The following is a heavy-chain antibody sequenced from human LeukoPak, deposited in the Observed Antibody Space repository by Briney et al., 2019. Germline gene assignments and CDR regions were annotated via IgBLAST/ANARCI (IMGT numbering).Heavy chain of an antibody. V-gene: IGHV3-23*01. CDR3: ARYGSYPPFDY. J-gene: IGHJ4*02. Sequence: GGSLRLSCAASGFTFSSHAMSWVRQAPGKGLEWVSAISGSGGSTYYADSVKGRFTISRDNSKNSLYLQMNSLRAEDTAVYYCARYGSYPPFDYWGQGTLVTVSS. D-gene: IGHD1-26*01. CDR2: ISGSGGST. CDR1: GFTFSSHA.